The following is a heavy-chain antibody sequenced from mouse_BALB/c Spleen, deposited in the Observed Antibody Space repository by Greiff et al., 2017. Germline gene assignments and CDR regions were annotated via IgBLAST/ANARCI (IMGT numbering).Heavy chain of an antibody. CDR1: GFTFTDYY. CDR3: ARDPTGGGFDD. CDR2: IRNKANGYTT. Sequence: EVKLVESGGGLVQPGGSLRLSCATSGFTFTDYYMSWVRQPPGKALEWLGFIRNKANGYTTEYSASVKGRFTISRDNSQSILYLQMNTLRAEDRATYYCARDPTGGGFDDWGQGTTLTVSA. V-gene: IGHV7-3*02. D-gene: IGHD4-1*01. J-gene: IGHJ2*01.